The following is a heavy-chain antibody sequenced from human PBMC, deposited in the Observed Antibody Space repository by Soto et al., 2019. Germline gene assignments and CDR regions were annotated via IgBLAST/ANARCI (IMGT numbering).Heavy chain of an antibody. CDR3: ARDSSSSLSWYYFDY. CDR1: GGTFSSYT. D-gene: IGHD6-13*01. Sequence: SVKVSCKASGGTFSSYTISWVRQAPGQGLEWMGRIIPILGIANYAQKFQGRVTITADKSTSTAYMELSSLRSEDTAVYYCARDSSSSLSWYYFDYWGQGTLVTVSS. CDR2: IIPILGIA. V-gene: IGHV1-69*04. J-gene: IGHJ4*02.